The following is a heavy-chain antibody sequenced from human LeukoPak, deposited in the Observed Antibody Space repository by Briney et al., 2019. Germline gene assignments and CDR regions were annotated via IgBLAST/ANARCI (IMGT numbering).Heavy chain of an antibody. V-gene: IGHV4-39*01. CDR2: IYYSGST. Sequence: PSETPSLTCTVSGGSISSSSYYWGWIRQPPGKGLEWIGSIYYSGSTYYNPSLKSRVTIPVDTSKNQFSLKLSSVTAADTAVYSCARHFGGSYSPSYYYYGMDVWGQGTTVTVSS. CDR3: ARHFGGSYSPSYYYYGMDV. CDR1: GGSISSSSYY. J-gene: IGHJ6*02. D-gene: IGHD1-26*01.